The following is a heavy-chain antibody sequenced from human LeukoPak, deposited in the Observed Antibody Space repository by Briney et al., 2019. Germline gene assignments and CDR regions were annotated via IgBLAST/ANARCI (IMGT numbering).Heavy chain of an antibody. D-gene: IGHD3-22*01. J-gene: IGHJ4*02. CDR1: GGSISNYN. V-gene: IGHV4-59*12. Sequence: SETLSLTCTVSGGSISNYNWSWIRQPPGKGLEWIGYIYYSGSTNYNPSLKSRVTMSIDTSKSQFSLILSSVTAADTAVYYCARDLSGGYDFWGQGTLVTVSS. CDR2: IYYSGST. CDR3: ARDLSGGYDF.